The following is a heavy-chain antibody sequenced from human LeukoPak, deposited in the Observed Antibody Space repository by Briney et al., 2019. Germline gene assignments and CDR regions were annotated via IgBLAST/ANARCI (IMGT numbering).Heavy chain of an antibody. D-gene: IGHD1-26*01. CDR2: ITNNGATT. Sequence: PGGSLRLSCAASGFTFSSYAMYWVRQAPGKGLEYVSAITNNGATTYYANSVKGRSTISRDNSKSTLSLQMGYMRVEDMAVYYCARATYSGTSDQMSQGIDYWGQGTLVTVSS. CDR3: ARATYSGTSDQMSQGIDY. V-gene: IGHV3-64*01. CDR1: GFTFSSYA. J-gene: IGHJ4*02.